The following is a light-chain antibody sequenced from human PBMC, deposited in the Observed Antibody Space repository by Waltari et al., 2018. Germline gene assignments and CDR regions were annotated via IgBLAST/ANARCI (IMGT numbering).Light chain of an antibody. CDR2: GAS. CDR1: QSVSRA. Sequence: EIVLTQSPGSLSSSPGERVTLSCRASQSVSRALAWYQQKPGQAPRLLSFGASNRATGIPDRFSGSGSETDFSLTISRLEPEDVAVYYCQHYVRLPATFGRGTKVEIK. CDR3: QHYVRLPAT. J-gene: IGKJ1*01. V-gene: IGKV3-20*01.